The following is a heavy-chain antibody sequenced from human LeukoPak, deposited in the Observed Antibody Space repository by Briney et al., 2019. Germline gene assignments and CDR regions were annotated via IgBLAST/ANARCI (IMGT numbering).Heavy chain of an antibody. CDR2: ISYDGSNK. V-gene: IGHV3-30*04. CDR1: GFTFSSYA. CDR3: AKEGYYYDSSGYYYVSYYFDY. Sequence: GGSLRLSCAASGFTFSSYAMHWVRQAPGKGLEWVAVISYDGSNKYYADSVKGRFTISRDNSKNTLYLQMNSLRAEDTAVYYCAKEGYYYDSSGYYYVSYYFDYWGQGTLVTVSS. D-gene: IGHD3-22*01. J-gene: IGHJ4*02.